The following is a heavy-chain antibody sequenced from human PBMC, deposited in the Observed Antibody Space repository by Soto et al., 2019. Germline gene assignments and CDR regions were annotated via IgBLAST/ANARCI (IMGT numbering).Heavy chain of an antibody. CDR1: GGSISSSSYY. Sequence: QLQLQESGPGLVKPSETLSLTCTVSGGSISSSSYYWGWIRQPPGKGLEWIGSIYYSGSTYYNPSLKSRVTISVATSKNQSSLKLGSVTAADTAVYYCARGRGIMAAKYNFDYWGQGTLVTVSS. J-gene: IGHJ4*02. CDR2: IYYSGST. CDR3: ARGRGIMAAKYNFDY. V-gene: IGHV4-39*01. D-gene: IGHD6-6*01.